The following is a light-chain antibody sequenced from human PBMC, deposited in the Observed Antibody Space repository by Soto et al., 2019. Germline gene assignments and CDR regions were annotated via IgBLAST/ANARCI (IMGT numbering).Light chain of an antibody. J-gene: IGKJ3*01. CDR1: QSVSSGY. CDR2: ETS. V-gene: IGKV3-20*01. Sequence: EIVLTQSPGTLSLSPGERATLSCRASQSVSSGYLAWYQQKPGQPPRVLIYETSSRATGIPDRFSGSGSGTDFTLTISSLEPEVFAVYYCQQYGSSPPVTFGPGTRVDIK. CDR3: QQYGSSPPVT.